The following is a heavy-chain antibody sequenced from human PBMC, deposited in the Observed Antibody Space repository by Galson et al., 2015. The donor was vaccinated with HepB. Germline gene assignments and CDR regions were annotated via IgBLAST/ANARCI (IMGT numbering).Heavy chain of an antibody. J-gene: IGHJ4*02. Sequence: ETLSLTCAVYGGSFSGYHWSWIRQPPGKGLEWIGEINHSGSTNYNPSLKSRVTISVDTSKRQFSLKLSSVTAADTAVYYCARGLETGDRYWGQGTLVTVSS. CDR2: INHSGST. CDR3: ARGLETGDRY. CDR1: GGSFSGYH. V-gene: IGHV4-34*01. D-gene: IGHD7-27*01.